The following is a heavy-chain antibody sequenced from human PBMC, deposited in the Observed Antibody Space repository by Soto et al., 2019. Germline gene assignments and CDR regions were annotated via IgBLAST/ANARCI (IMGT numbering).Heavy chain of an antibody. CDR2: ISYDGSNN. J-gene: IGHJ6*02. Sequence: AGGSLRLSCTASGFKFSNYALHWVRQAPGRGLEWMAIISYDGSNNYYADSVKGRFTISRDNFKNTLHLQMNSLRPEDTAVYYSARIIHNVTLPGHISSCGMDVWAQGTTVTVYS. CDR1: GFKFSNYA. CDR3: ARIIHNVTLPGHISSCGMDV. D-gene: IGHD6-13*01. V-gene: IGHV3-30-3*01.